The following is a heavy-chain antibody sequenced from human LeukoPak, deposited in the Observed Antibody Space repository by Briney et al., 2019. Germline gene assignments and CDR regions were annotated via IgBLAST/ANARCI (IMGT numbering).Heavy chain of an antibody. CDR2: INTNTGNP. D-gene: IGHD3-9*01. CDR1: GYTFTSYA. CDR3: ARVPQRSLLRYFDESRAPKPKKNWFDP. J-gene: IGHJ5*02. V-gene: IGHV7-4-1*02. Sequence: ASVKVSCKASGYTFTSYAMNWVRQAPGQGLEWMGWINTNTGNPTYAQGFTGRFVFSLDTSVSTAYLQISSLKAEDTAVYYCARVPQRSLLRYFDESRAPKPKKNWFDPWGQGTLVTVSS.